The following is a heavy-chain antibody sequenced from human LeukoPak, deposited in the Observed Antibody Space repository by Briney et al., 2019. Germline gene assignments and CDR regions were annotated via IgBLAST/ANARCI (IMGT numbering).Heavy chain of an antibody. J-gene: IGHJ4*02. CDR2: IYHSGST. CDR3: ARVMGYCSGGSCYGRSYFDY. CDR1: GGSISSGGYS. Sequence: SQALSLTCAVSGGSISSGGYSWSWIRQPPGKGLEWIGYIYHSGSTYYNPSPKSRVTISVDSSKNQFSLKLSSVTAADTAVYYCARVMGYCSGGSCYGRSYFDYWGQGTLVTVSS. D-gene: IGHD2-15*01. V-gene: IGHV4-30-2*01.